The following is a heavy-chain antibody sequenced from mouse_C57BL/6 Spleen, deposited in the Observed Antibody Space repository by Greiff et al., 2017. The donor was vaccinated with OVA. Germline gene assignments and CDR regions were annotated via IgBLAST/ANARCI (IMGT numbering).Heavy chain of an antibody. CDR1: GYSFTSYW. CDR2: INPSNGGT. CDR3: ARTVVAVYDFDY. V-gene: IGHV1-53*01. Sequence: QVQLQQPGPDLVKPGASVTLSCQASGYSFTSYWMHWVKQRPGQGLEWIGTINPSNGGTNYNEKFKSKATLTVDKSSSTAYMQLSSLSAEDSAVDYCARTVVAVYDFDYWGQGTTLTVAS. J-gene: IGHJ2*01. D-gene: IGHD1-1*01.